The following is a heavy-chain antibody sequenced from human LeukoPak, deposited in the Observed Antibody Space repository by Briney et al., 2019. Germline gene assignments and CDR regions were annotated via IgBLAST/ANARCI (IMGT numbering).Heavy chain of an antibody. CDR2: IYYSGST. D-gene: IGHD6-13*01. CDR3: ARSPTSYSSSWYVSLYYGMDV. CDR1: GGSISSSTYY. V-gene: IGHV4-39*07. Sequence: PSGTLSLTCTVSGGSISSSTYYWGWIRQPPGKGLEWIATIYYSGSTYYNPSLKSRVTISVDTSKNQFSLKLSSVTAADTAVYYCARSPTSYSSSWYVSLYYGMDVWGQGTTVTVSS. J-gene: IGHJ6*02.